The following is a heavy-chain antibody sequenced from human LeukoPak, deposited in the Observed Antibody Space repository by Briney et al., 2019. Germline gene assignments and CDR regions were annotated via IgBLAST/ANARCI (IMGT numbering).Heavy chain of an antibody. CDR2: MFHAGNT. Sequence: SETLSLTCAVSGYSITSGYHWGWVRQPPGKGLEWIGSMFHAGNTYYYPSLKSRVTMSIDTSMNHFSLNLISVTAADTAVYYCARARYCSGETCFSPDLLDTWSRGTLVTVSS. CDR3: ARARYCSGETCFSPDLLDT. D-gene: IGHD2-15*01. CDR1: GYSITSGYH. V-gene: IGHV4-38-2*01. J-gene: IGHJ5*02.